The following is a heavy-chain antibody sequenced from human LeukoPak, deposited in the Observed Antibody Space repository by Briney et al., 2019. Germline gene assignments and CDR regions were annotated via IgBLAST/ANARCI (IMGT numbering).Heavy chain of an antibody. Sequence: ASVKVSCKASGYTFTSYAMNWVRQAPGQGLEWMGWINANTGNPTYAQGFTGRFVFSLDTSVSTAYLQISSLKAEDTAVYYCARVVTMVRGVIGSVAAFDIWGQGTMVTVSS. J-gene: IGHJ3*02. D-gene: IGHD3-10*01. CDR1: GYTFTSYA. CDR2: INANTGNP. V-gene: IGHV7-4-1*02. CDR3: ARVVTMVRGVIGSVAAFDI.